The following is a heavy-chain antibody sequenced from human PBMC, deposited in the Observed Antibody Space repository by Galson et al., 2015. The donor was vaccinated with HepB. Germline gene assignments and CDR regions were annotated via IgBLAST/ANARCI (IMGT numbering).Heavy chain of an antibody. CDR3: AKDRLGGYDSLYYYYGMDV. CDR1: GFTFSSYS. V-gene: IGHV3-48*04. D-gene: IGHD5-12*01. J-gene: IGHJ6*02. CDR2: ISSSSSTI. Sequence: SLRLSCAASGFTFSSYSMNWVRQAPGKGLEWVSYISSSSSTIYYADSVKGRFTISRDNSKNSLYLQMNSLRAEDTALYYCAKDRLGGYDSLYYYYGMDVWGQGTTVTVSS.